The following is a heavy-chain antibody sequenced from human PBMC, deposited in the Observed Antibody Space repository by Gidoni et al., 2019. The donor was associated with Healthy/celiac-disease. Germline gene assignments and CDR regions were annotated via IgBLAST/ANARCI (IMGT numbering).Heavy chain of an antibody. D-gene: IGHD4-17*01. CDR2: INAGNGNT. V-gene: IGHV1-3*01. CDR1: GYTFTSYA. J-gene: IGHJ4*02. CDR3: ARRGFYGDYVEGFDY. Sequence: LVQSGAEVKKPGASVKVSCKASGYTFTSYAMHWVRQAPGQRLEWMGWINAGNGNTKYSQKFQGRVTITRDTSASTAYMELSSLRSEDTAVYYCARRGFYGDYVEGFDYWGQGTLVTVSS.